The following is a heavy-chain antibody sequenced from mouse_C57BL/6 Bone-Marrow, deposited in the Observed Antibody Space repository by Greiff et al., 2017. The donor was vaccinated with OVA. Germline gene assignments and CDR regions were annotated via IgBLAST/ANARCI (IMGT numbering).Heavy chain of an antibody. J-gene: IGHJ2*01. Sequence: VQLQQSGPVLVKPGASVKMSFKASGSTFPDYYLNWLKQSHGKSLDWIGVINPYTVGTSYNQKLKGKATLTVDKSSSTAYMELNSLTSEDSAVYYCARGPYITTVVAVDYWGQGTTLTGSS. D-gene: IGHD1-1*01. CDR1: GSTFPDYY. CDR2: INPYTVGT. CDR3: ARGPYITTVVAVDY. V-gene: IGHV1-19*01.